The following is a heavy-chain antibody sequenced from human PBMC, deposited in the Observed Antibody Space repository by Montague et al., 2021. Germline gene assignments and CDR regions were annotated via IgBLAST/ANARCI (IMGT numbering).Heavy chain of an antibody. D-gene: IGHD2-15*01. CDR2: IYHTGST. V-gene: IGHV4-4*02. J-gene: IGHJ5*01. CDR3: ARMLGYCSGGHCYSNWFDS. Sequence: SETLSLTCAVSGGSIISSNWGSWVRQPPGKGLEWFGEIYHTGSTKYNPSPESRLTISLDKSNNQVSLNLTSAAAAATAVYYCARMLGYCSGGHCYSNWFDSWGQGTLVTVSS. CDR1: GGSIISSNW.